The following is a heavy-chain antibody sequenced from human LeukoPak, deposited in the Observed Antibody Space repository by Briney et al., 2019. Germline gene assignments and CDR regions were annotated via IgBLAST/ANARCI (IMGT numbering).Heavy chain of an antibody. CDR2: INPSGGST. CDR1: GYTFTNYY. V-gene: IGHV1-46*01. CDR3: ARATWYGGNPSGAIDI. D-gene: IGHD4/OR15-4a*01. Sequence: ASVKVSCKASGYTFTNYYIYWVRQAPGQGLEWMGIINPSGGSTDYARKFQGRVTMTRDTSTTTVYMELSSLRSEDTAVYYCARATWYGGNPSGAIDIWGQGTMVTVSS. J-gene: IGHJ3*02.